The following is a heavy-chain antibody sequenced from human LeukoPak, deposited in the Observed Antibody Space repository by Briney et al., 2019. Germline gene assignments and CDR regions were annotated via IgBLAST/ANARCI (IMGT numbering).Heavy chain of an antibody. V-gene: IGHV3-23*01. CDR3: AREMTTVVGKNFDY. J-gene: IGHJ4*02. CDR1: GFTFSSYA. CDR2: ISGSGGST. D-gene: IGHD4-23*01. Sequence: GGSLRLSCAASGFTFSSYAMSWVRQAPGKGLEWVSAISGSGGSTYYADSVKGRFTISRDNSKNTLYLQMNSLRVEDTALYYCAREMTTVVGKNFDYWGQGTLVTVSS.